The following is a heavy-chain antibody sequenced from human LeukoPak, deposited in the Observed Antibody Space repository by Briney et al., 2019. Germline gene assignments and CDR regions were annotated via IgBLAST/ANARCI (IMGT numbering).Heavy chain of an antibody. V-gene: IGHV1-69*13. CDR1: GGTFSSYA. D-gene: IGHD2-2*02. CDR3: ARDRQYQLLYPLHDAFDI. CDR2: IIPIFGTA. J-gene: IGHJ3*02. Sequence: GASVKVSCKASGGTFSSYAISWVRQAPGQGLEWMGGIIPIFGTANYAQKFQGRVTITADESTSTAYMELSSLRSEDTAVYYCARDRQYQLLYPLHDAFDIWGQGTMVIVFS.